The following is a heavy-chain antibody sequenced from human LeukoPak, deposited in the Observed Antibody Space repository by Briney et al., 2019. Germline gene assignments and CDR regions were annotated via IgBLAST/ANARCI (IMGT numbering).Heavy chain of an antibody. Sequence: SETLSLTCTVSGGSISSYYWSWIRQPPGKGLEWIGYIYYSGNTNYNPSLKSRVPISVDTSKNQFSLKLSSVTAADTAVYYCARGIVGTYYYYGMDVWGQGTTVTVSS. V-gene: IGHV4-59*01. J-gene: IGHJ6*02. D-gene: IGHD1-1*01. CDR1: GGSISSYY. CDR2: IYYSGNT. CDR3: ARGIVGTYYYYGMDV.